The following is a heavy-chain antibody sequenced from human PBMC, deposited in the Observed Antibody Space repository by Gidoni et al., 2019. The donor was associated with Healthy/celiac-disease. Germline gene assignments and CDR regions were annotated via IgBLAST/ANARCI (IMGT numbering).Heavy chain of an antibody. Sequence: EVQLVESGGGLVQPGGSLRPPCAAHVFTFSSYWMHWVRQAPGKGLVWVSRINSDGSSTSYADSVKGRFTISRDNAKNTLYLQMNSLRAEDTAVYYCARGQMTTVTPFDYWGQGTLVTVSS. CDR3: ARGQMTTVTPFDY. CDR2: INSDGSST. V-gene: IGHV3-74*01. CDR1: VFTFSSYW. J-gene: IGHJ4*02. D-gene: IGHD4-17*01.